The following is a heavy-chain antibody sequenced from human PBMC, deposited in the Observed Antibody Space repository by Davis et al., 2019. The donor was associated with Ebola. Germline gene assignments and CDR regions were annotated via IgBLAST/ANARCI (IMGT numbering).Heavy chain of an antibody. J-gene: IGHJ6*02. CDR2: IYYSGST. CDR1: GGSISSYY. CDR3: ARDYYYYGMDV. Sequence: GSLRLSCTVSGGSISSYYWSWIRQPPGKGLEWIGYIYYSGSTNSNPSLKSRVTISVDTSKNQFSLKLSSVTAADTAVYYCARDYYYYGMDVWGQGTTVTVSS. V-gene: IGHV4-59*01.